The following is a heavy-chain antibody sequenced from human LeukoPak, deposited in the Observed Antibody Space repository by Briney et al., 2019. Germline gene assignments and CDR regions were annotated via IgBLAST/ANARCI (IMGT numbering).Heavy chain of an antibody. CDR3: ASGIRAFDN. J-gene: IGHJ4*02. D-gene: IGHD1-26*01. CDR2: IYSGGST. V-gene: IGHV3-66*01. CDR1: EFSVGSNY. Sequence: GGSLRLPCAASEFSVGSNYMTWVRQAPGKGLEWVSLIYSGGSTYYADSVKGRFTISRDNSKNTLYLQMNSLRGEDTAVYYCASGIRAFDNWGQGTLVTVSA.